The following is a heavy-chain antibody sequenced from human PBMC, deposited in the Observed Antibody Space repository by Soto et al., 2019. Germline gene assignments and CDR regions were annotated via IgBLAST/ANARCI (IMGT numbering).Heavy chain of an antibody. D-gene: IGHD2-2*01. J-gene: IGHJ6*02. CDR1: DGSFTGYY. Sequence: SETLSLTCAVYDGSFTGYYWSWIRQPPGKVLEWIGEITQIGGFDSNPSLDSRATISVDTTKNQFSLKLSSVTTADTALYCCARGRXRPSAAYKGHGYYGMDVWGQGTTVTVSS. V-gene: IGHV4-34*01. CDR3: ARGRXRPSAAYKGHGYYGMDV. CDR2: ITQIGGF.